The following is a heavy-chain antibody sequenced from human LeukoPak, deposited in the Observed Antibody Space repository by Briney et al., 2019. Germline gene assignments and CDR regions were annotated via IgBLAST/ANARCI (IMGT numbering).Heavy chain of an antibody. D-gene: IGHD6-13*01. Sequence: PSETLSLTCAVSGGSFSGHYWNWIRQPPGKGLEWIGEINHGGSTNYNPSLKSRVTISVDTSQNQFSLRLSSATAADTAVYYCARGRYVTTRGGAAAGFLDYWGQGTLVTVST. CDR1: GGSFSGHY. CDR2: INHGGST. CDR3: ARGRYVTTRGGAAAGFLDY. V-gene: IGHV4-34*01. J-gene: IGHJ4*02.